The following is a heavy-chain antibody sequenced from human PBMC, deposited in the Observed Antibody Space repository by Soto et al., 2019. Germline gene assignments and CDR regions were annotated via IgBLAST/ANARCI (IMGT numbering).Heavy chain of an antibody. CDR2: ISGSGGST. D-gene: IGHD6-13*01. Sequence: HPGGSLRLSCAASGVTFSSYAMSWVRQAPGKGLEWVSAISGSGGSTYYADSVKGRFTISRDNSKNTLYLQMNSLRAEDTAVYYCAKGPPYFPTAAGLSDYWGQGTLVTVSS. V-gene: IGHV3-23*01. CDR3: AKGPPYFPTAAGLSDY. CDR1: GVTFSSYA. J-gene: IGHJ4*02.